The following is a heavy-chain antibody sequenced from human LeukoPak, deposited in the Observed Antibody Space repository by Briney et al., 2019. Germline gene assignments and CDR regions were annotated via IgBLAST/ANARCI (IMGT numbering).Heavy chain of an antibody. CDR1: GFTFNTYE. J-gene: IGHJ4*02. CDR2: ISSRGDTI. V-gene: IGHV3-48*03. Sequence: QAGGSLRLSCAASGFTFNTYEMNWVRQAPGKGLEWVSYISSRGDTIYYADSVKGRFTISRDNVKNSLFLQVNSLSAEDTAMYYCAGGTRGYSGYDPRYFDYWGQGTLVTVSS. D-gene: IGHD5-12*01. CDR3: AGGTRGYSGYDPRYFDY.